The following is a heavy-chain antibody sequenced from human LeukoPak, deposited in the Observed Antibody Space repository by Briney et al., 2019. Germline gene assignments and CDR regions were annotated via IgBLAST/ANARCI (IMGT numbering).Heavy chain of an antibody. CDR1: GGSFSGYY. D-gene: IGHD3-22*01. Sequence: SETLSLTCAVYGGSFSGYYWGWIRQPPGKGLEWIGSIYYSGSTYYNPSLKSRVTISVDTSKNQFSLKLSSVTAADTAVYYCARRLYYYDSSGLRFDPWGQGTLVTVSS. V-gene: IGHV4-34*01. CDR3: ARRLYYYDSSGLRFDP. J-gene: IGHJ5*02. CDR2: IYYSGST.